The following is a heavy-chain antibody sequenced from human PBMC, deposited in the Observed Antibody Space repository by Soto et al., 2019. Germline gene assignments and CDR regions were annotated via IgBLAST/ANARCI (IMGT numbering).Heavy chain of an antibody. CDR2: ISYTGSA. Sequence: PSETLSLTCTVSGGSINYSYWTWIRQPPGKGLEWIGYISYTGSANYNASLKSRLTISVDTSKNQFSLKLSSLTAADTALYYCARVNYGYYYYGMDVWGQGTTVTVSS. V-gene: IGHV4-59*01. D-gene: IGHD4-17*01. CDR3: ARVNYGYYYYGMDV. CDR1: GGSINYSY. J-gene: IGHJ6*02.